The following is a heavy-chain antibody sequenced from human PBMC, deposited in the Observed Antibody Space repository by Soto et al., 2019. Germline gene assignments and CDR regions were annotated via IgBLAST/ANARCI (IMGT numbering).Heavy chain of an antibody. CDR1: GGSFSGYY. D-gene: IGHD4-17*01. Sequence: PSETLSLTCAVYGGSFSGYYWSWIRQPPGKGLEWIGEINHSGSTNYNPSLKSRVTISVDTSKNQFSPKLSSVTAADTAVYYCARDIFTVTTDATSNSFYYYYGMDVWGQGTTVTVSS. CDR3: ARDIFTVTTDATSNSFYYYYGMDV. CDR2: INHSGST. V-gene: IGHV4-34*01. J-gene: IGHJ6*02.